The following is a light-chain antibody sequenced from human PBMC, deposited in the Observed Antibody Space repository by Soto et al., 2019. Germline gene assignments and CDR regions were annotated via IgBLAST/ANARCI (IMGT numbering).Light chain of an antibody. J-gene: IGKJ2*01. CDR2: LAS. V-gene: IGKV1-27*01. CDR1: QGINSY. Sequence: DIQMTQSPSSLSASVGDRVTITCRASQGINSYLAWYQQKPGKVPKLLIYLASTLQSGVPSRFSGSGSGTDFTLTIGSLQPEDVATYFCQKYNSAPYTFGQGTKLEIK. CDR3: QKYNSAPYT.